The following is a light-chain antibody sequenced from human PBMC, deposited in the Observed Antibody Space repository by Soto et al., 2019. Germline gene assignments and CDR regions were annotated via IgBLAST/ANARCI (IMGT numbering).Light chain of an antibody. Sequence: EIVLTQSPGTLSLSPGERAPLSCRASQSVTSDYLAWYQQKPGQPPRLLIYGSSIRATGIPDRFTGSGSGTDFTLTISRLEPEDFVVYYCQQYGNSPRVTFGGGTKVEIK. J-gene: IGKJ4*01. CDR2: GSS. V-gene: IGKV3-20*01. CDR3: QQYGNSPRVT. CDR1: QSVTSDY.